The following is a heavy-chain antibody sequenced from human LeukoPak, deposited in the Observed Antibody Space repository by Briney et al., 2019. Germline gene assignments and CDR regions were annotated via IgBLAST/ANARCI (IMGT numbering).Heavy chain of an antibody. Sequence: PGGSLRLSCAASGFTFSSYGMHWVRQAPGKGLEWVAVISYDGSNKYYADSVKGQFTVSRDNSKNTLYLQMNSLRAEDTAVYYCAKSPDDAGYQDYWGQGTLVTVSS. V-gene: IGHV3-30*18. CDR3: AKSPDDAGYQDY. CDR2: ISYDGSNK. D-gene: IGHD3-9*01. J-gene: IGHJ4*02. CDR1: GFTFSSYG.